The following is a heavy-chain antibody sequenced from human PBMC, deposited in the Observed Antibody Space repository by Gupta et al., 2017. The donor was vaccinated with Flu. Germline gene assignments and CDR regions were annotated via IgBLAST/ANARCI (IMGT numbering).Heavy chain of an antibody. J-gene: IGHJ5*02. CDR2: INPHSGST. CDR1: GYTFTAYY. CDR3: AREKHCSTASCYRWFDP. Sequence: QVQLVQSGAEVKEPGASVKVSCKASGYTFTAYYIHWVRQAPGQGLEWVGRINPHSGSTNYEQKFQGRVTVTMDTSISTAYMDLSRLRSDDTAVYYCAREKHCSTASCYRWFDPWGQGTLVTVXS. V-gene: IGHV1-2*06. D-gene: IGHD2-2*02.